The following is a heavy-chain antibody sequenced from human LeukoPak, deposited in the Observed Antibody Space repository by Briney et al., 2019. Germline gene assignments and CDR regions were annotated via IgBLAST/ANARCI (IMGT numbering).Heavy chain of an antibody. CDR3: AKDLHLDRPGGMAVAGTHY. Sequence: PGGSLRLSCAASGFTFSSYAMSWVRQAPGKGLEWVSAISGSGGSTYYADSVKGRFTISRDNSKNTLYLQMNSLRAEDTAVYYCAKDLHLDRPGGMAVAGTHYWGQGTLVTASS. D-gene: IGHD6-19*01. CDR1: GFTFSSYA. CDR2: ISGSGGST. V-gene: IGHV3-23*01. J-gene: IGHJ4*02.